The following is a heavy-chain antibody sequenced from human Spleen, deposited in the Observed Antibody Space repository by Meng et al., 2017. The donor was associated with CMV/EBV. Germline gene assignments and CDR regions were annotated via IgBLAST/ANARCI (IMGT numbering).Heavy chain of an antibody. CDR1: GGSVSSGSYY. Sequence: SETLSLTCTVSGGSVSSGSYYWGWIRQPPGKGLEWIGYIYYSGSTNYNPSLKSRVTRSVDTSKNQCSLKLSSVTAADTAVYYGARNEGVFDYWGQGTLVTVS. V-gene: IGHV4-61*01. D-gene: IGHD1-1*01. CDR3: ARNEGVFDY. CDR2: IYYSGST. J-gene: IGHJ4*02.